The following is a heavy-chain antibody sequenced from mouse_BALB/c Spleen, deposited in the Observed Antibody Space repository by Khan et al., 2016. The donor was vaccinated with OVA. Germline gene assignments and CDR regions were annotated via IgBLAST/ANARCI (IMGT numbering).Heavy chain of an antibody. J-gene: IGHJ2*01. CDR3: SRSVTITTVVATDCDY. V-gene: IGHV3-2*02. D-gene: IGHD1-1*01. CDR2: ISYSGRT. CDR1: GYSITSDYA. Sequence: EVQLQESGPGLVKPSQSLSLTCTVTGYSITSDYAWNWIRQFPGNKLEWMGYISYSGRTSYNPTLKSRISITRDTSKNQFFLQLNSVTTEDTATXYCSRSVTITTVVATDCDYWGQGTTLTVST.